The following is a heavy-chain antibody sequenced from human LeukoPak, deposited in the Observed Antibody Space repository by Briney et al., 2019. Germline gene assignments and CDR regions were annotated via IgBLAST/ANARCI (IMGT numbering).Heavy chain of an antibody. J-gene: IGHJ4*02. D-gene: IGHD1-26*01. CDR2: VYFGGST. CDR1: GGSISSYY. Sequence: SETLSLTCTVSGGSISSYYWSWIRQPPGKGLEWIGYVYFGGSTSYNPSLKSRVTISVDASKNQFSLKLNSVTAADTAVYYCARGFYVGNYYGFDYWGQGTLVTVSS. V-gene: IGHV4-59*01. CDR3: ARGFYVGNYYGFDY.